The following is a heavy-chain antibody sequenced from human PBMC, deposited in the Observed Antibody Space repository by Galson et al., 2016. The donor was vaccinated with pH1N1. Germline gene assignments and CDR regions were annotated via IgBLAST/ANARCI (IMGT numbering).Heavy chain of an antibody. CDR1: GFTFSTYW. CDR2: INQDGSEK. Sequence: LKLSCAASGFTFSTYWMHWVRQAPGKGLEWVANINQDGSEKYYVDSVKGRFTISRDNAKNSLFLQMNSLRAEDTAVYYCARRYFDYWGQGTLVSVSS. V-gene: IGHV3-7*03. J-gene: IGHJ4*02. CDR3: ARRYFDY.